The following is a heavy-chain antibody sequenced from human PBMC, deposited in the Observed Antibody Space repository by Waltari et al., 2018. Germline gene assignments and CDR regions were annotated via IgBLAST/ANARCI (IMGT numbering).Heavy chain of an antibody. CDR2: VRGDGRT. CDR1: GDSMSSTYC. V-gene: IGHV4-4*02. D-gene: IGHD2-15*01. CDR3: ERDRGRGLYLDS. J-gene: IGHJ4*02. Sequence: QLQESGPGLVKPSGTLSLTCGVSGDSMSSTYCWSWVRQPPGKGLEGIGQVRGDGRTNYNPSFASRVTVSLDTYNNQFSLMVTSATAADTAVYYCERDRGRGLYLDSWGTGTLVTVS.